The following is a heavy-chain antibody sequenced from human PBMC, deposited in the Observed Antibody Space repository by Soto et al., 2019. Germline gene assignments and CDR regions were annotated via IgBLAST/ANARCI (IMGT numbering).Heavy chain of an antibody. V-gene: IGHV1-69*13. J-gene: IGHJ5*02. CDR2: IIPIFGTA. Sequence: ASVKVSCKASGGTFSSYAISWVRQAPGQGLEWMGGIIPIFGTANYAQKFQGRVTITADESTSTAYMELSSLRSEDTAVYYCARAKGGYCSGGSCYSKGLWFDPWGQGTLVTVSS. D-gene: IGHD2-15*01. CDR3: ARAKGGYCSGGSCYSKGLWFDP. CDR1: GGTFSSYA.